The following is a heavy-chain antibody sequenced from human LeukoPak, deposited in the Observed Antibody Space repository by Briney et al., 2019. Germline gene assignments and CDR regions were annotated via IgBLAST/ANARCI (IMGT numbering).Heavy chain of an antibody. V-gene: IGHV4-59*01. CDR3: ARGVYIAAAQYGY. D-gene: IGHD6-13*01. J-gene: IGHJ4*02. CDR2: IYYSGTT. CDR1: XXXXXXYX. Sequence: SETLSLTCTVSXXXXXXYXXSXIXXXXXXXXXXIGYIYYSGTTNYNPSLKSRVTISVDTSKNQFSLKLSSVTAADTAVYYCARGVYIAAAQYGYWGQGTLVTVSS.